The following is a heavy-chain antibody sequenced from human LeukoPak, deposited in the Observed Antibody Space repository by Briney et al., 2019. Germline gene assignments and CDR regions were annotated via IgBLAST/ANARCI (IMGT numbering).Heavy chain of an antibody. CDR2: ITHDGSNK. Sequence: GGSLRLSCAASGFTFENYRMHWVRQAPGKGLEWVSLITHDGSNKYHADSVKGRFTISRDNSKNTVHLQMSSLRTEDTAVYYCARDLLDCGGPKCSDYGGQGTLVTVSS. CDR3: ARDLLDCGGPKCSDY. J-gene: IGHJ4*02. V-gene: IGHV3-30-3*01. CDR1: GFTFENYR. D-gene: IGHD2-21*01.